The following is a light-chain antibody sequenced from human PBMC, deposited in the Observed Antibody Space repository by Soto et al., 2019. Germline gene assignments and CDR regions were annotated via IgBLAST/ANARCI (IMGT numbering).Light chain of an antibody. V-gene: IGLV2-14*01. J-gene: IGLJ1*01. CDR2: DVS. Sequence: QSALTQPASVSGSPGQSITISCTGTSRDVGSYIYVSWYQHHPGKAPKLMIYDVSNRPSGVSNRFSGSKSGNTASLTISGLQAEDEAEYYCVSYTTFSSYVFGTGTKGTVL. CDR1: SRDVGSYIY. CDR3: VSYTTFSSYV.